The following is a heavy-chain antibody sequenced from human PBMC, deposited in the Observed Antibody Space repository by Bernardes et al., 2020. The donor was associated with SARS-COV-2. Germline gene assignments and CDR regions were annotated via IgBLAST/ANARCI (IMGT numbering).Heavy chain of an antibody. CDR3: AAVVLYRDFYPRYYDY. Sequence: ASVKVSCKLSGYIISELGMHWVRQAPGKGLEWMGGFDPGDKKKIYAQKLQGRIMLTEDTSTETAYMELSSLRSDDTAIYYCAAVVLYRDFYPRYYDYWGQGTLVTV. D-gene: IGHD2-8*01. J-gene: IGHJ4*02. CDR2: FDPGDKKK. V-gene: IGHV1-24*01. CDR1: GYIISELG.